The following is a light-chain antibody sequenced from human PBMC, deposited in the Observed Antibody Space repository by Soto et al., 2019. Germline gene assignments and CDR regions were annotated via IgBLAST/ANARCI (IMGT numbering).Light chain of an antibody. CDR2: GAS. CDR3: QQHGGSPIT. J-gene: IGKJ5*01. Sequence: EIVVTQSPGTLSLSPGERATLSCRASQSVSSSYLAWYQQKPGKAPRLLVYGASSRASGIPDRFSGSGSGTDFTLTISRLEPEDFAVYYCQQHGGSPITFGQGTRLEIK. V-gene: IGKV3-20*01. CDR1: QSVSSSY.